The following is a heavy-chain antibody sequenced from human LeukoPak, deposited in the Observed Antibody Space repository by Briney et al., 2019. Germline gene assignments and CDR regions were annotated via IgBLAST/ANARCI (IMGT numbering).Heavy chain of an antibody. CDR3: ARGSRYYGSGSYSFADV. D-gene: IGHD3-10*01. V-gene: IGHV1-46*01. Sequence: ASVKVSCKASGYTFTGYYIHWVRQAPGQGLEWMGIINPSGGSTSYAQKFQGRVTMTRDMSTSTVYMELSSLRSEDTAVYYCARGSRYYGSGSYSFADVWGKGTTVTVSS. CDR1: GYTFTGYY. J-gene: IGHJ6*04. CDR2: INPSGGST.